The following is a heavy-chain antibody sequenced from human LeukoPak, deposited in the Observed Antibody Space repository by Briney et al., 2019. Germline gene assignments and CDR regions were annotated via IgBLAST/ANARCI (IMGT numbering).Heavy chain of an antibody. D-gene: IGHD3-22*01. V-gene: IGHV4-59*01. CDR3: ARGGDEYYYDSSGYHYYYYYYMDV. Sequence: SETLSLTCTVSGGSISSYYWSWIRQPPGKGLEWIGYIYYSGSTNYNPSLKSRVTISVDTSKNQVSLKLSSVTAADTAVYYCARGGDEYYYDSSGYHYYYYYYMDVWGKGTTVTISS. CDR1: GGSISSYY. J-gene: IGHJ6*03. CDR2: IYYSGST.